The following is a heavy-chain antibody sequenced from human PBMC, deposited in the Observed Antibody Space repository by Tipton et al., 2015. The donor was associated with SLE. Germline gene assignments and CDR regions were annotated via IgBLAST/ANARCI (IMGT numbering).Heavy chain of an antibody. J-gene: IGHJ4*02. CDR2: INPSGGST. D-gene: IGHD3-10*01. V-gene: IGHV1-46*01. CDR3: ASGTWYYYGSGTAPIPDY. CDR1: GYTFTSYY. Sequence: QLVQSGAEVKKPGASVKVSCKASGYTFTSYYMHWVRQAPGQGLEWMGIINPSGGSTSYAQKFQGRVTMTRDTSTSTVYMELSSLRSEDTAVYYCASGTWYYYGSGTAPIPDYWGQGTLVTVSS.